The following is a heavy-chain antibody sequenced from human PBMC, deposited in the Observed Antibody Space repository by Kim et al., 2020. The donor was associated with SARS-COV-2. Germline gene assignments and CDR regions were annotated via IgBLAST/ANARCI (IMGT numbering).Heavy chain of an antibody. V-gene: IGHV1-3*01. CDR3: ARGEETVTTDWYFDL. D-gene: IGHD4-17*01. J-gene: IGHJ2*01. CDR2: INAGNGNT. Sequence: ASVKVSCKASGYTFTSYAMHWVRQAPGQRLEWMGWINAGNGNTKYSQKFQGRVTITRDTSASTAYMELSSLRSEDTAVYYCARGEETVTTDWYFDLWGRGTLVTVSS. CDR1: GYTFTSYA.